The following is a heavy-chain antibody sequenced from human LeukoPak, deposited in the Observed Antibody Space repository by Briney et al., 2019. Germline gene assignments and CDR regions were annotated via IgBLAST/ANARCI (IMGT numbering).Heavy chain of an antibody. CDR1: GGSISSYY. V-gene: IGHV4-59*01. CDR3: ARDTTDYGGVDY. Sequence: PSETLSLTCTVSGGSISSYYWSWIRQPPGKGLEWIGYIHYSGSTNYNPSLRSRVTISLDTPKNQFSLKLTSVTAADAAVYYCARDTTDYGGVDYWGQGTLVTVSS. CDR2: IHYSGST. J-gene: IGHJ4*02. D-gene: IGHD4-17*01.